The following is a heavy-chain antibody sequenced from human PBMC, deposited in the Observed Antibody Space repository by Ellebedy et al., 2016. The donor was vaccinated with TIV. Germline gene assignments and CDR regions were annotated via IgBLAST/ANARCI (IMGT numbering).Heavy chain of an antibody. CDR2: TYYSGST. CDR3: ARAISPTTPGNWFDR. V-gene: IGHV4-59*08. CDR1: GGSISSYY. D-gene: IGHD4-17*01. J-gene: IGHJ5*02. Sequence: MPSETLSPTCTVSGGSISSYYWSWIRQPPGKGLEWIGYTYYSGSTKYNPSLKSRVTISVDTSKNQFSLKLSSVTAADTAVYYCARAISPTTPGNWFDRWGQGTLVTVSS.